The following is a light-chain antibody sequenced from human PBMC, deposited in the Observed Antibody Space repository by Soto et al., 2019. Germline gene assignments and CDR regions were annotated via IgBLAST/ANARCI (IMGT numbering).Light chain of an antibody. CDR2: TAS. CDR3: QQSPTLPRT. J-gene: IGKJ1*01. Sequence: EIVLTQSPGILSLSPGERATLSCRASQSVSNNFLAWYQQKPGQAPRLLIYTASSRATGIPDRFSGSGSGTDFTLTISRLEPEDFAVCYCQQSPTLPRTSGQGTEVEIK. CDR1: QSVSNNF. V-gene: IGKV3-20*01.